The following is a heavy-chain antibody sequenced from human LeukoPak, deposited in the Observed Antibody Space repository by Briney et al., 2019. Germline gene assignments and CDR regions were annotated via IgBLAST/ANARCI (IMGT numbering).Heavy chain of an antibody. D-gene: IGHD4-23*01. CDR3: ARDPYGGNSN. CDR2: INSDGSTT. Sequence: PGGSLRLSCAASGFTFSSYWMHWVRHAPGKGLVWVSRINSDGSTTNYADTVKGRFTISRDNAKNTLYLQMNSLRVEDTAVYYCARDPYGGNSNWGQGTLVTVSS. J-gene: IGHJ4*02. CDR1: GFTFSSYW. V-gene: IGHV3-74*01.